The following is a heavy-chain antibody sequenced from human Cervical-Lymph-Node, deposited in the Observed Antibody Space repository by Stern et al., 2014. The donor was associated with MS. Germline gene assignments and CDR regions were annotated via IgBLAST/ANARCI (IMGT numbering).Heavy chain of an antibody. Sequence: QVQLVESGGGVVQPGRSLRLSCAASGFTFSSYGMHWVRPAPGKGLEWVAVIWYDGSNKYYADSVKGRFTISRDNSKNTLYLQMNSLRAEDTAVYYCARGFSAYDSSGFDYWGQGTLVTVSS. J-gene: IGHJ4*02. CDR1: GFTFSSYG. CDR3: ARGFSAYDSSGFDY. V-gene: IGHV3-33*01. D-gene: IGHD3-22*01. CDR2: IWYDGSNK.